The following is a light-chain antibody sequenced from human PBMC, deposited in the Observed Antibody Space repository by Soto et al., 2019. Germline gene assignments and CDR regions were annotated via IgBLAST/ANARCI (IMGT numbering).Light chain of an antibody. CDR2: DAS. J-gene: IGKJ1*01. CDR3: QQYNSYSRT. Sequence: DIKMTQSPSTLSASVGDRVTVTCRASQSISNWLAWYQQKPGKAPKVLIYDASSLESGVPSRFSGSGSGTQFTLTISSLQPDDFATYYCQQYNSYSRTFGQGTKV. CDR1: QSISNW. V-gene: IGKV1-5*01.